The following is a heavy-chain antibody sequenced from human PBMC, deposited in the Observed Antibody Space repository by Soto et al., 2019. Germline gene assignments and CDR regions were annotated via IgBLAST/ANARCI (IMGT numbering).Heavy chain of an antibody. Sequence: GASVKFPCKASGYTFTSYGISWVRQAPGQWLEWMGWISAYNGNTNYAQKLQGRVTMTTDTSTSTAYMELRSLRSDDTAVYYCASPHYDFWSGYLPSYYYGMGVWGQGTTVTVSS. CDR1: GYTFTSYG. V-gene: IGHV1-18*04. CDR3: ASPHYDFWSGYLPSYYYGMGV. D-gene: IGHD3-3*01. CDR2: ISAYNGNT. J-gene: IGHJ6*02.